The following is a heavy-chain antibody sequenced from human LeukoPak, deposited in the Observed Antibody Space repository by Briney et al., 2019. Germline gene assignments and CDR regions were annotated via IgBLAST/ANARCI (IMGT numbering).Heavy chain of an antibody. Sequence: GGSLRLSCAASGFTLSSFWMHWVRQAPGKGLVWVSRVKGDGSSTTYADSVKGRFTISRDNAKNTLYLQMNSLRAEDTAVYYCASYGLDFDFALDYWGQGALVTVSS. CDR2: VKGDGSST. CDR1: GFTLSSFW. J-gene: IGHJ4*02. CDR3: ASYGLDFDFALDY. V-gene: IGHV3-74*01. D-gene: IGHD3-3*01.